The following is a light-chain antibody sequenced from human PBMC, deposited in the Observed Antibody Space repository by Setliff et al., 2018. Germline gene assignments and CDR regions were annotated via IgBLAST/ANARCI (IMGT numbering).Light chain of an antibody. CDR1: SSDVGSYNL. CDR2: DAS. CDR3: CSYAGSSTFV. Sequence: ALTQPASVSGSPGQSITISCTGSSSDVGSYNLVSWYQQHPAKAPKLMIYDASKRPSGVSIRFSGSKSGNTASLTISGLQAEDVADYYCCSYAGSSTFVFGTGTKVTVL. J-gene: IGLJ1*01. V-gene: IGLV2-23*01.